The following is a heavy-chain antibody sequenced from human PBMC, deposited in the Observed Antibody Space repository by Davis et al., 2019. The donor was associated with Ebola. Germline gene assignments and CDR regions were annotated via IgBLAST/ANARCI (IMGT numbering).Heavy chain of an antibody. V-gene: IGHV4-61*01. D-gene: IGHD3-22*01. CDR3: ARVLYYYDTSGFDY. Sequence: SETLSLTCSVSGGSVSSGTYYWSWFRQPPGKGLEWIGYIFHSGSPNYNPSLKSRVTISVDTSKNQFSLKLSSVTAADTAVYYCARVLYYYDTSGFDYWGQGTLVTVSS. CDR2: IFHSGSP. J-gene: IGHJ4*02. CDR1: GGSVSSGTYY.